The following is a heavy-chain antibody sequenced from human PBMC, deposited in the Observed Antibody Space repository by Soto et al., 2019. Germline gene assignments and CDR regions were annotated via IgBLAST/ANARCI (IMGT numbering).Heavy chain of an antibody. CDR2: ISGSGGTT. Sequence: EVLLLDSGGGLVQPGGSLRLSCAASGFTFSSHAMSWVRQAPGNGLECVSGISGSGGTTFYADSVKGRFTISRDNSKKTLFLQMSSLRAEDTAIYFCARTPYDFWSSGQYFFDHWGQGTLVTVSS. V-gene: IGHV3-23*01. CDR1: GFTFSSHA. J-gene: IGHJ4*02. D-gene: IGHD3-3*01. CDR3: ARTPYDFWSSGQYFFDH.